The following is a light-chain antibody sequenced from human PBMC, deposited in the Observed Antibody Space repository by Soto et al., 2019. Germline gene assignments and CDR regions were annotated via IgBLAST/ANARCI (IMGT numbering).Light chain of an antibody. J-gene: IGKJ2*01. CDR3: QQYNNWPPYT. CDR1: QSVSSN. Sequence: EIVMTQSPATLSVSPGERATLSCRASQSVSSNLAWYQQKPGQAPRLLIYGASTRPTGIPARFSGSRSGTDFTPTISSLQSEDFAVYYCQQYNNWPPYTFGQGTKLEIK. CDR2: GAS. V-gene: IGKV3-15*01.